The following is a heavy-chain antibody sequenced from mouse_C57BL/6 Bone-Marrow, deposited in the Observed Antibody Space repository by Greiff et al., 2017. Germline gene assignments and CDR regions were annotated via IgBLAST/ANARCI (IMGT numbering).Heavy chain of an antibody. Sequence: QVQLQQSGTELVKPGASVKLSCTASGYTFTSYWMHWVKQRPGQGLEWIGNINPSNGGTNYNEKFKSKATLTVDKSSSTAYMQRSSLTSEDSAAYDCARVIIRSFAYGGQGTLVTVSA. V-gene: IGHV1-53*01. J-gene: IGHJ3*01. D-gene: IGHD1-1*01. CDR3: ARVIIRSFAY. CDR2: INPSNGGT. CDR1: GYTFTSYW.